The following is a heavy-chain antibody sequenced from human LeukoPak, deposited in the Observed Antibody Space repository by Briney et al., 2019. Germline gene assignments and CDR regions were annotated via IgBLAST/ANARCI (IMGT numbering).Heavy chain of an antibody. Sequence: ASVKVSCKASGYTFNGYYKHWVRQAPGQGLEWMGWINPNSGGTNYAQRFQGRVTMTRDTSISTAYMELSSLRSEDTAVYYCARSYALVMVRGGPGGFDYWGQGTLVTVSS. J-gene: IGHJ4*02. D-gene: IGHD3-10*01. CDR1: GYTFNGYY. CDR2: INPNSGGT. V-gene: IGHV1-2*02. CDR3: ARSYALVMVRGGPGGFDY.